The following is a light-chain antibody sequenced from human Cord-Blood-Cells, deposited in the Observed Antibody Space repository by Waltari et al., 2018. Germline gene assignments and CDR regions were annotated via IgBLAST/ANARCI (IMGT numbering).Light chain of an antibody. CDR1: QDISNY. V-gene: IGKV1-33*01. Sequence: DIQMTQSPSSLSASVGDRVTITCQASQDISNYLNWYQQKPGKAPKLLIYDESNLETGVPSRFSRIVSGTDFTFTIISLHPEYISTYYCQQYYNLPFTFDPGTKVDIK. CDR3: QQYYNLPFT. J-gene: IGKJ3*01. CDR2: DES.